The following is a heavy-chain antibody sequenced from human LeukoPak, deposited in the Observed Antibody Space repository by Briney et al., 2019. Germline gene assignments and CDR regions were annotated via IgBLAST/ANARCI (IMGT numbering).Heavy chain of an antibody. D-gene: IGHD6-13*01. V-gene: IGHV4-4*07. J-gene: IGHJ4*02. CDR1: GGSISSYY. CDR2: IYSSGST. CDR3: ARLKWGAAAGMFDY. Sequence: SETLSLTCTVSGGSISSYYWNWIRQPAGKGLEWIGRIYSSGSTNYNPSLKSRVTMSVDTSKNQFSLKLSSVTAADTAVYYCARLKWGAAAGMFDYWGQGTLVTVSS.